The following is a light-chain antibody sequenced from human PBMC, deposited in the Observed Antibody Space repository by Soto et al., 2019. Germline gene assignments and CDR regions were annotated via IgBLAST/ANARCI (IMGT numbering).Light chain of an antibody. J-gene: IGKJ3*01. Sequence: EIVLTQSPATLSSVRGERVTLSCRASQAVNTRLAWYQHKPGQAPRLLIYLTSTRAAGIPARFSGSGSGTDFTLTISDVEPEDFAVYYCQQRSNWLFGPGTKVDIK. CDR3: QQRSNWL. V-gene: IGKV3D-11*01. CDR1: QAVNTR. CDR2: LTS.